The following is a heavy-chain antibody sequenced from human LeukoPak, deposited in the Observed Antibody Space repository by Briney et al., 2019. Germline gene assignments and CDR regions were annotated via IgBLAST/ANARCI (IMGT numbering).Heavy chain of an antibody. CDR2: ISGSGGST. Sequence: GGSLRLSCAASGFTFSNYAMSWVRQAPGKGLEWVSAISGSGGSTYYADSVKGRFTISRDNSKNTLYLQMNSLRAEDTALYYCARTPLVRYFDSWGQGTLVTVSS. D-gene: IGHD2-2*01. CDR1: GFTFSNYA. CDR3: ARTPLVRYFDS. J-gene: IGHJ4*02. V-gene: IGHV3-23*01.